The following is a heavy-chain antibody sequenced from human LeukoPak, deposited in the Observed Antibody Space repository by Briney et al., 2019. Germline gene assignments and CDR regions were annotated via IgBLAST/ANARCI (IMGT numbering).Heavy chain of an antibody. J-gene: IGHJ5*02. V-gene: IGHV4-59*01. Sequence: SETLSLTCTVSGDSISGYYWSWIRQPPGKGLEWIGHIYYSGSTNYNPPPKSRVTISVDTSKNQFSLKLSSLTVADTAVYYCARNGGQNWFDPWGQGTLVTVSS. CDR1: GDSISGYY. CDR2: IYYSGST. D-gene: IGHD3-16*01. CDR3: ARNGGQNWFDP.